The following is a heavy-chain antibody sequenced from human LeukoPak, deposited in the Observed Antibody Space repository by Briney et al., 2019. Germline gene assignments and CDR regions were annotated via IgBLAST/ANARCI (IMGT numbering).Heavy chain of an antibody. CDR1: GYTFTSYG. CDR2: ISAYNGNT. J-gene: IGHJ4*02. V-gene: IGHV1-18*01. D-gene: IGHD3-16*01. Sequence: ASVKVSCKASGYTFTSYGISWVRQAPEQGLEWMGWISAYNGNTNYAQKLQGRVTMTTDTSTSTAYMEPRSLRSDDTAVNYCAREAPYDYVWGSYFFGSDYWGQGTLVTVSS. CDR3: AREAPYDYVWGSYFFGSDY.